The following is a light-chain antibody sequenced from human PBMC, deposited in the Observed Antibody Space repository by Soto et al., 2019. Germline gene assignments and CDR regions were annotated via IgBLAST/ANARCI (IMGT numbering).Light chain of an antibody. CDR3: QQRNSWPPIT. CDR1: LSVSSH. Sequence: IVMTQSPATLSVSPGERATLPCRASLSVSSHLAWYQQKPGQAPRLLIYGASTRATGIPARFSGSGSGTDFTLTISSLEPEDFALYYCQQRNSWPPITFGQGTRLEIK. CDR2: GAS. V-gene: IGKV3-15*01. J-gene: IGKJ5*01.